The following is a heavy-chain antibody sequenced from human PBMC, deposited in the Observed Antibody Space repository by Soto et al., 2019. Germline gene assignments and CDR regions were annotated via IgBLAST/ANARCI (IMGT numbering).Heavy chain of an antibody. CDR2: INPSGST. D-gene: IGHD2-15*01. CDR3: ARGHYGGNPFDY. V-gene: IGHV4-34*01. CDR1: GGSFSGYY. Sequence: QVQLQQWGAGLLKPSETLSLTCAVYGGSFSGYYWSWIRQPPGKGLEWIGEINPSGSTNYITSLKSGVAISVDTAKHQRSLRLSYVTALDTAVYYCARGHYGGNPFDYWGQGTLVTVSA. J-gene: IGHJ4*02.